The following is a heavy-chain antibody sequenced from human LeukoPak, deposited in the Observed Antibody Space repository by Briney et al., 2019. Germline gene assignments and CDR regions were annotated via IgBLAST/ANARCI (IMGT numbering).Heavy chain of an antibody. CDR2: IYPGDSDA. CDR3: AVRDLKEEYSGYHFDL. CDR1: GYSFSDYW. D-gene: IGHD5-12*01. Sequence: PGQSLKISCQTSGYSFSDYWIAWVRQMPGKGLEYMGIIYPGDSDARYSPSFQGQVTFSADKSISTAYLQCSTLRASDTATYYCAVRDLKEEYSGYHFDLWGQGTQVTVSS. V-gene: IGHV5-51*01. J-gene: IGHJ4*02.